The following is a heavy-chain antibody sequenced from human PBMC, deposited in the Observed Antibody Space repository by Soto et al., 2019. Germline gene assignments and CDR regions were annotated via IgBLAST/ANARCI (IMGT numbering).Heavy chain of an antibody. Sequence: QVQLQESGPGLVKPSETLSLTCTVSGGSISSYYWSWIRQPPGKGLEWIGYIYYSGGTNYNPTLTSRITIPVDTSKNQFSLKLSSVTAADTAVYYCARRYGSCFDYWGQGTLVTVSS. D-gene: IGHD5-18*01. J-gene: IGHJ4*02. CDR2: IYYSGGT. V-gene: IGHV4-59*08. CDR3: ARRYGSCFDY. CDR1: GGSISSYY.